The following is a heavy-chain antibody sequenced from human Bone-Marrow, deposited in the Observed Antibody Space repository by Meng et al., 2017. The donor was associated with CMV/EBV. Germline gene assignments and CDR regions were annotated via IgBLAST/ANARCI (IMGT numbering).Heavy chain of an antibody. CDR2: IKNTGIS. V-gene: IGHV4-34*01. D-gene: IGHD2-2*01. Sequence: SETLSLTCAVYNESVNTYHWSWIRQPPGKGLEWIGEIKNTGISNYNPSLKSRVTISVDTSKNQFSMRLSSVTAADTAVYYCARGVRVYCSSTSCSYYYYGMDVWGQGTTVTVSS. CDR1: NESVNTYH. J-gene: IGHJ6*02. CDR3: ARGVRVYCSSTSCSYYYYGMDV.